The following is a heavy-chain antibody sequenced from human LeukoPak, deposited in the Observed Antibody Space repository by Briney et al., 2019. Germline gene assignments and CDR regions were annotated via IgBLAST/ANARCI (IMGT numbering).Heavy chain of an antibody. CDR2: IYDSGST. CDR1: GGSISSYY. V-gene: IGHV4-59*01. CDR3: ARDWSFRGWFDP. J-gene: IGHJ5*02. D-gene: IGHD3-3*01. Sequence: SETLSLTCIVTGGSISSYYWSWIRQSPGKGLEWIGYIYDSGSTNYNPPLKSRVTISADTSKNQFSLNLSSVTAADTAVYYCARDWSFRGWFDPWGQGILVTVSS.